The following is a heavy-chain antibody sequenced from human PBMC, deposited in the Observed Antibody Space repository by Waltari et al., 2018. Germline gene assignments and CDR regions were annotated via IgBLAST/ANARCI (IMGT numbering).Heavy chain of an antibody. CDR2: IKQDGSEQ. V-gene: IGHV3-7*01. CDR3: ARESSSFSNYISYGMDV. Sequence: EVQLVESGGGLVQPGGSLRLSCAASAFSFRSYWITWVRQTPGKGLEWVANIKQDGSEQNYVDSVKGRFTISRDNANNSLHLQMHSLRAEDTAVYSCARESSSFSNYISYGMDVWGQGTTVTVAS. J-gene: IGHJ6*02. D-gene: IGHD4-4*01. CDR1: AFSFRSYW.